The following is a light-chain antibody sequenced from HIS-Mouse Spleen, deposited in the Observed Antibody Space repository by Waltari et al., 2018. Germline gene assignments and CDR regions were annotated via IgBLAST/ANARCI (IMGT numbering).Light chain of an antibody. Sequence: QSVLTQPPSASGTPGQRVTISCSGSSPNIGSNYVYWYQQLPGTAPKLLIYRNNQRRSGVPDRVSGCKSGASASLAIGGLRSGDETDYYCAAWDDSLSGPVFGGGTKLTVL. CDR1: SPNIGSNY. CDR3: AAWDDSLSGPV. J-gene: IGLJ3*02. V-gene: IGLV1-47*01. CDR2: RNN.